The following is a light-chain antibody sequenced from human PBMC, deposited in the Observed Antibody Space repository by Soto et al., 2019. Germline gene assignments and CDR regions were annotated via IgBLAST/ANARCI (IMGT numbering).Light chain of an antibody. CDR3: QQRKSYPIT. Sequence: DILLTQSPSFLSASVGDRVTITCRASQDINTYLAWYQQKPGKGPKHLIFAASTLQNGVPSRFSSSGSGTEFTVTITSLQPEDFATYYCQQRKSYPITFGQGTRLEIK. V-gene: IGKV1-9*01. CDR1: QDINTY. J-gene: IGKJ5*01. CDR2: AAS.